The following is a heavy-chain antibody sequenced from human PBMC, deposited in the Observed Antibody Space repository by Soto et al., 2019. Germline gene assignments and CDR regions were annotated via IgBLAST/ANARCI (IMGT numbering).Heavy chain of an antibody. CDR3: ARHRDYYDSSGYFYFDS. V-gene: IGHV1-18*01. CDR1: GYTFTSYG. D-gene: IGHD3-22*01. J-gene: IGHJ4*02. CDR2: ISGFNANT. Sequence: QVPLVQSGAEVKKPGASVKVSCKASGYTFTSYGISWVRQAPGQGLEWMGWISGFNANTNYAQKFQGRVTMTTDTSTSTAYLELRSLRSDDTAVYYCARHRDYYDSSGYFYFDSWGQGTLVTVSS.